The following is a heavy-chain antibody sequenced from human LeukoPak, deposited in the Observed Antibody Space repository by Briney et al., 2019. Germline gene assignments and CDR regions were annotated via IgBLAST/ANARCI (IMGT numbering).Heavy chain of an antibody. CDR3: ARSHEEAFDI. CDR1: GYSISSSNW. Sequence: SETLSLTCAVSGYSISSSNWWGWIRQPPGKGLEWIGYIYYSGSTYYNPSLKSRVTMLVDTSKNRFSLKLSSVTAVDTAVYYCARSHEEAFDIWGQGTMVTVSS. J-gene: IGHJ3*02. CDR2: IYYSGST. V-gene: IGHV4-28*01.